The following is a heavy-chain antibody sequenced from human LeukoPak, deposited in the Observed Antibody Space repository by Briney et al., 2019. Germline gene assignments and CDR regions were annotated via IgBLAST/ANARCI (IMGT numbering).Heavy chain of an antibody. CDR3: ARHPTERRYYYDSSGTGGAFDI. Sequence: SETLPLTCTVSGGSISSGSYYWSWIRQPAGKGLEWIGRIYTSGSTNYNPSLKSRVTISVDTSKNQFSLKLSSVTAADTAVYYCARHPTERRYYYDSSGTGGAFDIWGQGTMVTVSS. CDR1: GGSISSGSYY. J-gene: IGHJ3*02. D-gene: IGHD3-22*01. V-gene: IGHV4-61*02. CDR2: IYTSGST.